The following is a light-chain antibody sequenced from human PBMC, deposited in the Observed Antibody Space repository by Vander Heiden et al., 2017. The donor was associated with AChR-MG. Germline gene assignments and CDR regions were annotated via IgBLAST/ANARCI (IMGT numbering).Light chain of an antibody. CDR1: SSTIGSNY. J-gene: IGLJ2*01. V-gene: IGLV1-47*01. Sequence: QSVLTQPPSASGTPGPRVTISCSGSSSTIGSNYVYWYQQLPGTAPKLLIYRNNQRPSGVPDRFSGSKSGTSASLAISGPRSEDEADYYCAAWDDSLSGQVFGGGTKLTVL. CDR2: RNN. CDR3: AAWDDSLSGQV.